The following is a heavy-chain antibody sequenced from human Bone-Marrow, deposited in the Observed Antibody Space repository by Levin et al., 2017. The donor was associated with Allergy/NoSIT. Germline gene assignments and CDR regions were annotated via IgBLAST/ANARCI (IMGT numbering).Heavy chain of an antibody. CDR3: AKDGTRPAQLWLQSGYYYYMDV. J-gene: IGHJ6*03. Sequence: PGGSLRLSCAASGFTFSSYAMSWVRQAPGKGLEWVSAISGSGGSTYYADSVKGRFTISRDNSKNTLYLQMNSLRAEDTAVYYCAKDGTRPAQLWLQSGYYYYMDVWGKGTTVTVSS. CDR2: ISGSGGST. D-gene: IGHD5-18*01. CDR1: GFTFSSYA. V-gene: IGHV3-23*01.